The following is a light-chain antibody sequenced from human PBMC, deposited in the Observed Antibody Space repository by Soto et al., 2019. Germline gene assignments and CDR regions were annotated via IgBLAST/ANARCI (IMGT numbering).Light chain of an antibody. Sequence: EIVMTQSPATLSVSPGERATLSCRASQSVSGNLAWYQQKPGQAPRLLIYGAFTRATGIPARFSGSGSGTEFTLTISSLQSEDFAVYYCQQYNDWAMYTFGQGTKLEIK. J-gene: IGKJ2*01. CDR1: QSVSGN. CDR2: GAF. CDR3: QQYNDWAMYT. V-gene: IGKV3-15*01.